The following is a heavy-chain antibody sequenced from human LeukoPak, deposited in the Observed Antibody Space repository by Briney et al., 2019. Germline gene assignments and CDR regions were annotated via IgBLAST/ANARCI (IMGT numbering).Heavy chain of an antibody. CDR1: GFTFTNAW. V-gene: IGHV3-15*01. CDR3: TTVGGVLY. D-gene: IGHD3-16*01. J-gene: IGHJ4*02. CDR2: IKSKIDGETT. Sequence: GSLRLSCAASGFTFTNAWMSWVRQAPGKGLEWVGRIKSKIDGETTDYTAPVKGRFTISRDDSKNTLYLEMNSLQTEDTAVYYCTTVGGVLYWGQGTLVTVSS.